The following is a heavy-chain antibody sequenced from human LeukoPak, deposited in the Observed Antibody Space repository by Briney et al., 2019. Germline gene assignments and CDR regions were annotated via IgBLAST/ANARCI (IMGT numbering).Heavy chain of an antibody. CDR1: GGSISSYY. J-gene: IGHJ6*02. V-gene: IGHV4-4*07. Sequence: SETLSLTCTVSGGSISSYYWSWIRQPAGKGLEWIGRIYTSGSTNYNPSLKSRVTMSVDTSKNQFSLKLSSVTAADTAVYYCARDLIAVAGARSYYYGMDVWGQGTRSPSP. CDR2: IYTSGST. D-gene: IGHD6-19*01. CDR3: ARDLIAVAGARSYYYGMDV.